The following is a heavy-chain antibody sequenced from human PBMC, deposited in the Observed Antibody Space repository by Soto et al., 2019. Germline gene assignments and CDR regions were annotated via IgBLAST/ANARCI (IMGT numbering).Heavy chain of an antibody. D-gene: IGHD6-13*01. J-gene: IGHJ4*02. CDR1: GGSVSSGSYY. Sequence: SETLSLTCTVSGGSVSSGSYYWSWIRQPPGKGLEWIGYIYYSGSTNYNPSLKSRVTISVDTSKNQFSQKLSSVTAADTAVYYCARGYSSSWEYYFDYWGQGTLVTVSS. CDR2: IYYSGST. CDR3: ARGYSSSWEYYFDY. V-gene: IGHV4-61*01.